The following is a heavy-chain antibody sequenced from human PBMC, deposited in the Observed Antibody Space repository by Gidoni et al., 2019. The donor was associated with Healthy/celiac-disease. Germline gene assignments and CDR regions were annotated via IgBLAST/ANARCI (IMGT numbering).Heavy chain of an antibody. CDR1: GGSFSGYY. Sequence: QVQLQQWGAGLLKPSETLSLTCAVYGGSFSGYYWSWIRQPPGKGLEWIGEINHSGSTNYNPSLKSRVTISVDTSKNQFSLKLSSVTAADTAVYYCARGPSGRAGRYGSGKGVDPWGQGTLVTGSS. CDR2: INHSGST. CDR3: ARGPSGRAGRYGSGKGVDP. V-gene: IGHV4-34*01. D-gene: IGHD3-10*01. J-gene: IGHJ5*02.